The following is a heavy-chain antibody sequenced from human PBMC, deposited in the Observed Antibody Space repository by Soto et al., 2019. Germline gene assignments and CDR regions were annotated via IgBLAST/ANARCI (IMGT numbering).Heavy chain of an antibody. Sequence: ASVKVSCKASGGTFSSYAISWVRQAPGQGLEWMVGIIPIFGTANYVQKFQGRVTITADESTSTAYMELSSLRSEHTAVYYCASGTIFGVFMTDDAFDIWGQGTMVTVSS. CDR2: IIPIFGTA. V-gene: IGHV1-69*13. D-gene: IGHD3-3*01. J-gene: IGHJ3*02. CDR1: GGTFSSYA. CDR3: ASGTIFGVFMTDDAFDI.